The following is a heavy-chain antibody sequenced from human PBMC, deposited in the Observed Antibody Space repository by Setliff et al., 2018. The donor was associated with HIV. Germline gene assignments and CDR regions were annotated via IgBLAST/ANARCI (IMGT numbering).Heavy chain of an antibody. CDR1: GFTFSSYA. Sequence: PGGSLRLSCAASGFTFSSYAMSWVRQAPGKGLEWVSAISGSGGSTYYADSVKGRFTISRDNAKNSLFLQMNSLRAEDTAVYYCARVTSETTAGDYWGQGTLVTVSS. D-gene: IGHD1-1*01. CDR2: ISGSGGST. J-gene: IGHJ4*02. V-gene: IGHV3-23*01. CDR3: ARVTSETTAGDY.